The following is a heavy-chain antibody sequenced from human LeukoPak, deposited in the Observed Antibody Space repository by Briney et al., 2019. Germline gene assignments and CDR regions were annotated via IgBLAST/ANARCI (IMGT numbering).Heavy chain of an antibody. CDR1: GYTFTSYG. CDR3: ARDLSRDSSGYWKNDALDI. V-gene: IGHV1-18*01. J-gene: IGHJ3*02. Sequence: ASVKVSCKASGYTFTSYGISWVRQAPGQGLEWMGWISAYNGNTNYAQKLQGRVTMTTDTSTSTAYMELRSLRSDDTAVYYCARDLSRDSSGYWKNDALDIWGQGTMVTVSS. CDR2: ISAYNGNT. D-gene: IGHD3-22*01.